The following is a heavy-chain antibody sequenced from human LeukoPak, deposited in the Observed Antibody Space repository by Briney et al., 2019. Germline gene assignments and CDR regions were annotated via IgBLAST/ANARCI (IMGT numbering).Heavy chain of an antibody. CDR2: ISAYNGNT. CDR3: ARGAPFHYYDSSVVY. CDR1: GYTFTSYD. J-gene: IGHJ4*02. D-gene: IGHD3-22*01. Sequence: GASVKVSCKASGYTFTSYDINWVRQAPGQGLEWMGWISAYNGNTNYAQKLQGRVTMTTDTSTSTAYMELRSLRSDDTAVYYCARGAPFHYYDSSVVYWGQGTLVTVSS. V-gene: IGHV1-18*01.